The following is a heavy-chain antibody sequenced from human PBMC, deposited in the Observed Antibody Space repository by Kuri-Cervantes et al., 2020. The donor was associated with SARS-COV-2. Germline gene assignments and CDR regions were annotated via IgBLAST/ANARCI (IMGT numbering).Heavy chain of an antibody. D-gene: IGHD3-10*01. J-gene: IGHJ4*02. CDR3: ARDRSRGFPLGVDY. CDR2: ISAYNGNT. CDR1: GYTFTSYG. V-gene: IGHV1-18*01. Sequence: ASVKVSCKASGYTFTSYGISWVRQAPGQGLEWMGWISAYNGNTNYAQKLQGRVSMTTDTSTSTAYMELSSLRSDDTAVYYWARDRSRGFPLGVDYWGQGTLVTVSS.